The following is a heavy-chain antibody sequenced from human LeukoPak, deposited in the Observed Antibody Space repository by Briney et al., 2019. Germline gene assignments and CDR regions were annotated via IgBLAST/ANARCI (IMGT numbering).Heavy chain of an antibody. CDR1: GFTFSSYA. J-gene: IGHJ4*02. Sequence: GGSLRLSCAASGFTFSSYAMSWVRQAPGKGLEWVSAISGSGGSTYYADSVKGRFTISRDNSKNTLYLQMNSLRAEDTAVYYCASAYSSSWYPLGGYWGQGTLVTVSS. D-gene: IGHD6-13*01. CDR3: ASAYSSSWYPLGGY. CDR2: ISGSGGST. V-gene: IGHV3-23*01.